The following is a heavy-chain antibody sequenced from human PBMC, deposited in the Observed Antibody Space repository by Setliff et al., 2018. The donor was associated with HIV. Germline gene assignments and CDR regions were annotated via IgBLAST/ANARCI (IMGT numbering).Heavy chain of an antibody. Sequence: LRLSCAASGFTFSTYWMSWVRQAPGKGLEWVANIKQDGSEKNYMDSVKGRFTIPRDNAKNSLYLQMNSLRVEDTAVYYCATDCAVVGGTGSLDSWGQGTLVTVSS. J-gene: IGHJ4*02. V-gene: IGHV3-7*05. CDR2: IKQDGSEK. D-gene: IGHD1-26*01. CDR1: GFTFSTYW. CDR3: ATDCAVVGGTGSLDS.